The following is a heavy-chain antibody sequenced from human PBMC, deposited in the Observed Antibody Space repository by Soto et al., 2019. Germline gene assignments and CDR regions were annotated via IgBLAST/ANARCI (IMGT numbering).Heavy chain of an antibody. Sequence: SETLSLTCAVFGGSFSGYYWSWIRQPPGKGLEWIGEINHRGSTNYNPSLKSRVTMSVDTSKNQFSLKLTSMTAADTAVYYCASKNWQHNLFDALCQGTLVNVSS. CDR3: ASKNWQHNLFDA. CDR1: GGSFSGYY. V-gene: IGHV4-34*01. J-gene: IGHJ5*01. D-gene: IGHD1-1*01. CDR2: INHRGST.